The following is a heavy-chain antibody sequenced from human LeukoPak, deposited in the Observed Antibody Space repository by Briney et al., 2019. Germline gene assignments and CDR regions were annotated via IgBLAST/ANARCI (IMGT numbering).Heavy chain of an antibody. CDR2: ISGRGGNT. CDR3: AKGVDSGGTCYSSIDC. V-gene: IGHV3-23*01. D-gene: IGHD2-15*01. CDR1: GFTFSNYA. Sequence: GGSLRLSCAASGFTFSNYAMTWVRQAPGKGLEWVSVISGRGGNTLYANSVKGRFSISRDNSKNTLYLQMNSLRAEDTAVYYCAKGVDSGGTCYSSIDCWGQGTLVTVSP. J-gene: IGHJ4*02.